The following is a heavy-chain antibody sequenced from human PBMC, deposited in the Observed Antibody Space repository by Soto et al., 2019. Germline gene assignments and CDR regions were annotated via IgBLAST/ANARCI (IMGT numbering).Heavy chain of an antibody. J-gene: IGHJ6*03. D-gene: IGHD6-13*01. Sequence: GASVKVSCKASGYTFTSYDINWVRQATGQGLEWMGWMNPNSGNTGYAQKFQGRVTMTRNTSISTAYMELSSLRSEDTAVYYCARGNGYSSPGGYYMEVWGKGTTVTVSS. CDR1: GYTFTSYD. V-gene: IGHV1-8*01. CDR2: MNPNSGNT. CDR3: ARGNGYSSPGGYYMEV.